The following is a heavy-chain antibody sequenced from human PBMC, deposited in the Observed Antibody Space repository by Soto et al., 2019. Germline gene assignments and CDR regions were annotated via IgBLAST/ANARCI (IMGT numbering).Heavy chain of an antibody. V-gene: IGHV3-30-3*01. J-gene: IGHJ6*02. D-gene: IGHD3-3*01. CDR3: ARDVGTQMDFWSTSGMDV. Sequence: QVHLVESGGGVAQPGRSLRLSCAASGLSFGDDAMHWVRQAPGKGLEWVAVITYDGSSKYYADSVRGRFTISRDNSKSTLYLQMDSLITKDTAVYYCARDVGTQMDFWSTSGMDVWGQGTTVTVSS. CDR2: ITYDGSSK. CDR1: GLSFGDDA.